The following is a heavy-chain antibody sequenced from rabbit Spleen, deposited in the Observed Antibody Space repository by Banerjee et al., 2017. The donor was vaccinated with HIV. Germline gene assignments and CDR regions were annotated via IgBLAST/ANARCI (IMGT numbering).Heavy chain of an antibody. Sequence: QEQLEESGGGLVKPEGSLTLTCKASGFPFSNKAVMCWVRQAPGKGLEWIACIYAGSSGNTYYASWVNGRFTVSKTSSTTVTLQMTSLTAADTATYFCARTGAADVGWAWYFDLWGPGTLVTVS. CDR2: IYAGSSGNT. D-gene: IGHD3-1*01. CDR3: ARTGAADVGWAWYFDL. V-gene: IGHV1S45*01. CDR1: GFPFSNKAV. J-gene: IGHJ4*01.